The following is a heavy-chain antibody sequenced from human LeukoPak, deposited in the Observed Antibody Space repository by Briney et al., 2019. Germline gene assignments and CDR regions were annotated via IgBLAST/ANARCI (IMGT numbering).Heavy chain of an antibody. CDR2: IWYDGSNK. CDR3: ASSIGTSTHYYYYYGMDV. Sequence: GGSLRLSCAASGFTFSSYGMHWVRQAPGKGLEWVAVIWYDGSNKHYADSVKGRFTISRDNSKNTLYLQMNSLRAEDTAVYYCASSIGTSTHYYYYYGMDVWGQGTTVTVSS. J-gene: IGHJ6*02. D-gene: IGHD2-2*01. CDR1: GFTFSSYG. V-gene: IGHV3-33*01.